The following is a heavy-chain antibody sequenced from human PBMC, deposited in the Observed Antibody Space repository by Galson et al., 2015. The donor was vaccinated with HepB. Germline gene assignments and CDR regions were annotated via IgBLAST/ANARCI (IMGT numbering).Heavy chain of an antibody. CDR3: AKDRYSDSFLGIQNGAFDI. D-gene: IGHD5-12*01. J-gene: IGHJ4*02. CDR2: IYHTGST. Sequence: SETLSLTCAVSGGSINSPNWWSWVRQPPGKGLEWIGEIYHTGSTVYSPSLKSRVTISVDKSKNHLSLTLSSVTAADTAMYYCAKDRYSDSFLGIQNGAFDIWGQGTLVTVSS. CDR1: GGSINSPNW. V-gene: IGHV4-4*02.